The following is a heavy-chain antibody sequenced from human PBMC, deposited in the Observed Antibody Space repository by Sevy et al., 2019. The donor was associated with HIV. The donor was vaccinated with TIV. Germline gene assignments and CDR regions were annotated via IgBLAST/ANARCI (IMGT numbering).Heavy chain of an antibody. CDR3: ARQDPTYYYGMDV. V-gene: IGHV5-51*01. CDR1: GYSFTSYW. Sequence: GESLKISCKGSGYSFTSYWIGWVRQMPGKGLEWMGIIYPGDSGTRYSPSFQGQVTISADKSINTAYLQWSSLKASDTAMYYCARQDPTYYYGMDVWGQRTTVTVSS. CDR2: IYPGDSGT. J-gene: IGHJ6*02. D-gene: IGHD1-1*01.